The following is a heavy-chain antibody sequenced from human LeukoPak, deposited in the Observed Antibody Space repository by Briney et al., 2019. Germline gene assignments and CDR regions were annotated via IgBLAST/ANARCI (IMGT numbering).Heavy chain of an antibody. D-gene: IGHD4-23*01. J-gene: IGHJ4*02. Sequence: SETLSLTCTVSGGSISSGSYYWSWIRQPAGKGLEWIGRIYTSGSTNHNPSLKSRVTISVDTSKNQFSLKLSSVTAADTAVYYCARAPRWNYYFDYWGQGTLVTVSS. CDR2: IYTSGST. V-gene: IGHV4-61*02. CDR3: ARAPRWNYYFDY. CDR1: GGSISSGSYY.